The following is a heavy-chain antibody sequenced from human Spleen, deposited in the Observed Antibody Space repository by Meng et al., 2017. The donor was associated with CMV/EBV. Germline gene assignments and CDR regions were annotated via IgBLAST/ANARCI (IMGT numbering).Heavy chain of an antibody. Sequence: GGSLRLSCAASGFTLSSYSMNWVRQAPGKGLEWVSFISSSSSSIYYADSVKGRFTISRDNAKNSLYLQMNSLRAEDTAVYYCARETTTNWGYFQHWGQGTLVTVSS. D-gene: IGHD7-27*01. CDR1: GFTLSSYS. CDR2: ISSSSSSI. J-gene: IGHJ1*01. V-gene: IGHV3-48*04. CDR3: ARETTTNWGYFQH.